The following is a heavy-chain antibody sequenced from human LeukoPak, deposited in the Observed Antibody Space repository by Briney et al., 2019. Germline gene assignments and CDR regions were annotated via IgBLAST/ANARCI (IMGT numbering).Heavy chain of an antibody. J-gene: IGHJ3*02. D-gene: IGHD5-24*01. Sequence: GGSLRLSCAASGFTFSSYSMNWVRQAPGKGLEWVSYISSSSSTTYYADSVKGRFTISRDNSKNTLYLQMNSLRADDTAVYYCAKDGLGPLENAFDIWGQGTMVTVSS. V-gene: IGHV3-48*01. CDR3: AKDGLGPLENAFDI. CDR1: GFTFSSYS. CDR2: ISSSSSTT.